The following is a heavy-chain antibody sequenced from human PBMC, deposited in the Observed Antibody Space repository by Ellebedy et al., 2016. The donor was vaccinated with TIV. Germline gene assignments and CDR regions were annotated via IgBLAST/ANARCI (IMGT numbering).Heavy chain of an antibody. D-gene: IGHD3-3*01. J-gene: IGHJ5*02. CDR2: IHDSGTS. CDR3: ARGFWSGYYFNL. CDR1: GVSISSYY. Sequence: SETLSLXCNVSGVSISSYYWNWIRQAPGKRLEYIGFIHDSGTSYYNPSLKSRATISADTSKNQLSLKLSAVTAADTAVYFCARGFWSGYYFNLWGQGTQVTVSS. V-gene: IGHV4-59*13.